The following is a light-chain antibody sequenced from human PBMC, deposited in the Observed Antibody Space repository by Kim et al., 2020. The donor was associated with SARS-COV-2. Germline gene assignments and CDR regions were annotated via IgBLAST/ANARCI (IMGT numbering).Light chain of an antibody. CDR3: QQRSNRPT. J-gene: IGKJ4*01. CDR2: DAS. V-gene: IGKV3-11*01. Sequence: EIVLTQSPATLSLSPGERATLSCRASQSVSSYLAWYQQKPGQAPRILIYDASNRATGITARFSGSGSGTDFTLTISSLEPEDFSVYYCQQRSNRPTFGGGTKVDIK. CDR1: QSVSSY.